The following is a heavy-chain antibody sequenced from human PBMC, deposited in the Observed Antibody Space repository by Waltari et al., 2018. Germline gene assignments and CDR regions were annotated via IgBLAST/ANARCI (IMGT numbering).Heavy chain of an antibody. D-gene: IGHD6-19*01. Sequence: QVQLVESGGGVVQPGRSLRLSCAASGFNFSSYAMHWVRKAPGKGLEWVAVISYDVSNKYYADAVKGRFTISRDNSKNTLYLQMNSLRAEDTAVYYCARDIAVAANRYFDYWGQGTLVTVSS. V-gene: IGHV3-30-3*01. CDR3: ARDIAVAANRYFDY. CDR2: ISYDVSNK. J-gene: IGHJ4*02. CDR1: GFNFSSYA.